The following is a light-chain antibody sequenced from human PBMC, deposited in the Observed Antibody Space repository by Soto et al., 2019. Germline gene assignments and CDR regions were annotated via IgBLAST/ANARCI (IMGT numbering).Light chain of an antibody. CDR2: GSS. V-gene: IGKV3-20*01. J-gene: IGKJ2*01. CDR3: QQYGSSPPYT. CDR1: QSVSNNY. Sequence: EVVLTQSPGTLSLSPGERATISCRASQSVSNNYFAWYQQKPGQAPRLRIFGSSDRATGIPDRFSGSGSGTDFTLSISRREPEDVAVDYCQQYGSSPPYTFGQGTKLQIK.